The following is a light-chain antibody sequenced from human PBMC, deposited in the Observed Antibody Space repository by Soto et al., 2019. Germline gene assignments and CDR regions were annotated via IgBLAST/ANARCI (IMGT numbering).Light chain of an antibody. Sequence: EFLLTQSPGTLSFAPGERATLSCRASQTVRSNYLAWYQQKPGQAPRLLIYDASSRATGIPDRFSGGGSGTDFTLTISRLEPEDFAVYYCQQFSSYPLTFGGGTKVDIK. J-gene: IGKJ4*01. CDR3: QQFSSYPLT. V-gene: IGKV3-20*01. CDR1: QTVRSNY. CDR2: DAS.